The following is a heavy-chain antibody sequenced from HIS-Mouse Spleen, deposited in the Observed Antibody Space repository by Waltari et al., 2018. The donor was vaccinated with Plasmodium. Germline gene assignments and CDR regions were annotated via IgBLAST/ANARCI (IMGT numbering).Heavy chain of an antibody. CDR3: AREDILTAYYNDYWYFDL. V-gene: IGHV3-21*01. Sequence: EVQLVESGGGLVKPGGSLGLACAASGFTFGSLSMTWVGQAPGMGLDWFSSISSSSSYIYYEDSVKGRFTISRDNAKNSLYLQMNSLRAEDTAVYYCAREDILTAYYNDYWYFDLWGRGTLVTVSS. CDR1: GFTFGSLS. D-gene: IGHD3-9*01. CDR2: ISSSSSYI. J-gene: IGHJ2*01.